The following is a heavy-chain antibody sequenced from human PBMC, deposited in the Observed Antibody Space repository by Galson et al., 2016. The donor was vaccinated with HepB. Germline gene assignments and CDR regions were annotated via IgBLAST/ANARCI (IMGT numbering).Heavy chain of an antibody. D-gene: IGHD3-10*01. CDR1: GFTFSNYA. CDR2: ISYDGRNK. CDR3: ARDRVFRYYFGMDV. Sequence: SLRLSCAASGFTFSNYAMLWVRQAPGKGLEWVTVISYDGRNKYYADSVKGRFTISRDNSKNPLFLQMNSLRAEDTALYYCARDRVFRYYFGMDVWGQGTKVTVSS. V-gene: IGHV3-30*04. J-gene: IGHJ6*02.